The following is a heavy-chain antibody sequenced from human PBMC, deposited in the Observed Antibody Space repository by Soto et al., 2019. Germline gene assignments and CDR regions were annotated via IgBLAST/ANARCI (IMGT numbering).Heavy chain of an antibody. Sequence: QVQLQESGPGLVKPSETLSLTCTVSGGSISSYYWSWIRQPPGKGLEWIGYIYYSGSTNYNPSLRTRATLSLTTSKNPFSLTLSSVTSAATAFYYCATRYGSCFDYWGPGTLVTVSS. D-gene: IGHD5-18*01. J-gene: IGHJ4*02. CDR1: GGSISSYY. CDR2: IYYSGST. V-gene: IGHV4-59*08. CDR3: ATRYGSCFDY.